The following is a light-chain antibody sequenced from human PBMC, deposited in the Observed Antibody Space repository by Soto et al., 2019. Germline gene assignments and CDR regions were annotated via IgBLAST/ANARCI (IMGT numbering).Light chain of an antibody. J-gene: IGKJ4*01. CDR1: QSISTY. V-gene: IGKV3-11*01. CDR3: QQRRNWPPLT. Sequence: EVVLTQSPATLSLSPGERATLSCTASQSISTYVTWYQHKPGQAPRLLIYDASRRAPGIPARFSGSGSGTDFTLTISSLEPEDFAVYYCQQRRNWPPLTFGGGTKVEIK. CDR2: DAS.